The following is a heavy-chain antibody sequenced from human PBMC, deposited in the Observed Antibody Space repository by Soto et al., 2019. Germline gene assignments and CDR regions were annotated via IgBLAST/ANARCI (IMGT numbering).Heavy chain of an antibody. CDR1: GFTFSSYW. CDR2: IKSDGSTT. V-gene: IGHV3-74*01. Sequence: GGSLRLSCAASGFTFSSYWMHWVRQVPGKGLVWVSRIKSDGSTTNYADSVKGRFTISRDNAKNTLYLQMNSLRAEDTAVYYCARANPTLSGYDLYYYYYMDVWGKGTTVTVSS. D-gene: IGHD5-12*01. J-gene: IGHJ6*03. CDR3: ARANPTLSGYDLYYYYYMDV.